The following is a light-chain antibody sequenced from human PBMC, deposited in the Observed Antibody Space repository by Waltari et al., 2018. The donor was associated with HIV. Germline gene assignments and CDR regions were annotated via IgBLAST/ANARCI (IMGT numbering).Light chain of an antibody. J-gene: IGLJ2*01. CDR1: SSDVGGYAY. V-gene: IGLV2-14*01. Sequence: QSALTQPASVSGSPGQSVTIYCAGTSSDVGGYAYVSWYQQRPGKAPKLIIFGVSNRPSGVSSRFSCSKSGSTASLTVSGLQAEDEADYYCTSYSTNKNVLFGGGTKVTVL. CDR2: GVS. CDR3: TSYSTNKNVL.